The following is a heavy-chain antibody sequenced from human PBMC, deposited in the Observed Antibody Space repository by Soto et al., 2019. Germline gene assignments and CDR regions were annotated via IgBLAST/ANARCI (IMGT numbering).Heavy chain of an antibody. CDR3: ARGGCSGGSCSPNWFDP. D-gene: IGHD2-15*01. CDR2: IIPIFGTA. V-gene: IGHV1-69*06. Sequence: SVKVSCKASGGTFSSYAISWVRQAPGQGLEWMGGIIPIFGTANHAQKFQGRVTITADKSTSTAYMELSSLRSEDTAVYYCARGGCSGGSCSPNWFDPWGQGTLVTVSS. CDR1: GGTFSSYA. J-gene: IGHJ5*02.